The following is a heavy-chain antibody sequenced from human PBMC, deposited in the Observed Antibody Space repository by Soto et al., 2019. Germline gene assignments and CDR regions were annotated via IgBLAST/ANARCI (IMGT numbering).Heavy chain of an antibody. CDR1: GYTFTSYD. CDR2: MNPNRGNT. V-gene: IGHV1-8*01. J-gene: IGHJ5*02. Sequence: QVQLVQSGAEVKKPGASVKVSCKASGYTFTSYDINWVRQATGQGLDWMGWMNPNRGNTGYAQKFQGRVTMTRNTSISTAYMELSSLSSEDTAVYYCAREGFCRSTSCYNGWFDPWGQGTLVTVSS. D-gene: IGHD2-2*02. CDR3: AREGFCRSTSCYNGWFDP.